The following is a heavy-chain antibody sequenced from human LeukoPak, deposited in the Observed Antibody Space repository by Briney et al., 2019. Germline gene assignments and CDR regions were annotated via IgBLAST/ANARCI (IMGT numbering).Heavy chain of an antibody. Sequence: GGSLRLSCAASGFTFSRYWMSWVRQAPGKGLEWVANIKQDGSEKYYVDSVKGRFTISRDNAKNSLYLQMNSLRAEDTAVYYCARGRAWRGSYYGHYFDYWGQGTLVTVSS. D-gene: IGHD1-26*01. CDR1: GFTFSRYW. V-gene: IGHV3-7*01. J-gene: IGHJ4*02. CDR2: IKQDGSEK. CDR3: ARGRAWRGSYYGHYFDY.